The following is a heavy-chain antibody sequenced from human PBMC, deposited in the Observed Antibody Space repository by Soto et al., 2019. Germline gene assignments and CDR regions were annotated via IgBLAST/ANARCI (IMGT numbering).Heavy chain of an antibody. J-gene: IGHJ4*02. D-gene: IGHD6-13*01. CDR3: ERYRREAVAGYTLDN. CDR2: VYNSGSN. V-gene: IGHV4-59*01. Sequence: SETLSVTSTVSGGSISSNYWTWIRQPPGKGLEWIGYVYNSGSNHYNPSLKSRVTISEDTSKSQFSLMVNSMTAADTAVYYCERYRREAVAGYTLDNWGQGILVTVCS. CDR1: GGSISSNY.